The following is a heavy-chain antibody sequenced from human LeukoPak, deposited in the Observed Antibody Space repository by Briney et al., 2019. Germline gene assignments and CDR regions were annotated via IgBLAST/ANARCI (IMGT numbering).Heavy chain of an antibody. CDR3: ARRFYYAMDV. CDR2: INPNSGDT. D-gene: IGHD3-16*01. CDR1: GYSFTGYF. V-gene: IGHV1-2*02. Sequence: AASVKVSCKASGYSFTGYFMQWVRQAPGQGLEWMGWINPNSGDTNYAQKFQGRVTMTRDTSISTAYMELSRLRSDDAAVYYCARRFYYAMDVWGQGTMVTVSS. J-gene: IGHJ6*02.